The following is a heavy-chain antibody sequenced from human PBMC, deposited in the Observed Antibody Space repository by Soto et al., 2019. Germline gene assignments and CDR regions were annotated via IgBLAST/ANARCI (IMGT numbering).Heavy chain of an antibody. Sequence: ASVKVSCKASGYTFTSSGISGVRQAPGQGPEWMGWISTYNGNTNYAQNLQGRVTMTTDTSTSTAYMELRGLRSDDTAVYSCARTVAGYFDYWGQGTLVTVSS. D-gene: IGHD6-19*01. V-gene: IGHV1-18*01. J-gene: IGHJ4*02. CDR3: ARTVAGYFDY. CDR2: ISTYNGNT. CDR1: GYTFTSSG.